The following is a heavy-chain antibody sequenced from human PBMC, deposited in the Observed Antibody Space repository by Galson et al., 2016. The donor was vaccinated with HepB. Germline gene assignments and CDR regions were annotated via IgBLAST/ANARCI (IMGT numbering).Heavy chain of an antibody. D-gene: IGHD3-10*01. CDR3: AGQMSASGNSPLDY. J-gene: IGHJ4*02. CDR1: GVTFTNYA. V-gene: IGHV1-69*13. Sequence: SVKVSCKASGVTFTNYAISWVRQAPGQGLEWMGGVNPVLNTANYAQKFQGRVTITADESTGTSFMELKYLRSGGTALYYCAGQMSASGNSPLDYWGQGALVTVSA. CDR2: VNPVLNTA.